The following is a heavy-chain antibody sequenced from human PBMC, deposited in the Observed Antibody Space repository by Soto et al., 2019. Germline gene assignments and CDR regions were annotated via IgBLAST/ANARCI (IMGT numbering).Heavy chain of an antibody. CDR3: ARDKVRGEGDYYYYYGMDV. CDR2: ISYDGSNK. D-gene: IGHD3-10*01. CDR1: GFTFSSYA. J-gene: IGHJ6*02. V-gene: IGHV3-30-3*01. Sequence: QVQLVESGGGVVQPGRSLRLSCAASGFTFSSYAMHWVRQAPGKGLEWVAVISYDGSNKYYADSVKGRFTISRDNSKNTLYLQMNSLRAEDTAVYYCARDKVRGEGDYYYYYGMDVWGHGTTVTVSS.